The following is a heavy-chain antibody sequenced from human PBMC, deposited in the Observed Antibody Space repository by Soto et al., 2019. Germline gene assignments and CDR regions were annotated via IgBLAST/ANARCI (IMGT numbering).Heavy chain of an antibody. Sequence: GGSLRLSCAASGFTFSSFAMSWVRQAPGKGLEWVSGISGSGGSTYYADSVKGRFTISRDNSKNTLYLQMNSLRVEDTAVYYCAKVATWASMYMDVWGKGTTVTVSS. J-gene: IGHJ6*03. CDR3: AKVATWASMYMDV. CDR2: ISGSGGST. CDR1: GFTFSSFA. D-gene: IGHD2-2*01. V-gene: IGHV3-23*01.